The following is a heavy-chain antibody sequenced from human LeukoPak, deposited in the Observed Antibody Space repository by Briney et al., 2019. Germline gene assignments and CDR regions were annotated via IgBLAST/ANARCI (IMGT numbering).Heavy chain of an antibody. J-gene: IGHJ4*02. Sequence: SETLSLXCAVYGGSFSGYYWSWIRQPPGKGLEWIGEINHSGSTNYNPSLKSRVTISVDTSKNQFSLKLSSVTAADTAVYYCARRLPRVKNFDYWGQGTLVTVSS. CDR3: ARRLPRVKNFDY. D-gene: IGHD3-3*01. CDR1: GGSFSGYY. V-gene: IGHV4-34*01. CDR2: INHSGST.